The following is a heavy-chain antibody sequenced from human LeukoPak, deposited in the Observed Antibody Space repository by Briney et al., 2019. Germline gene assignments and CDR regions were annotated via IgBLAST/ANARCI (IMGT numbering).Heavy chain of an antibody. J-gene: IGHJ6*04. CDR3: ARSSAMDV. Sequence: GESLKISCKGSGYSFTNYWIAWVRQMLGRGLQWMGIIYPDDSDTRYSPSFQGQVTISADRSISTAYLQWSSLKASDTAMYYCARSSAMDVWGKGTTVTVSS. CDR1: GYSFTNYW. V-gene: IGHV5-51*01. CDR2: IYPDDSDT.